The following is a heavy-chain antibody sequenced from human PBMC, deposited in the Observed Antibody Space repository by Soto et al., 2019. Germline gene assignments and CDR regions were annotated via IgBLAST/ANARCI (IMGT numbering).Heavy chain of an antibody. D-gene: IGHD6-13*01. J-gene: IGHJ6*02. CDR3: ARVYSRGQNRYSSSWYGYYGMDV. V-gene: IGHV1-2*02. CDR2: INPNSGGT. Sequence: ASVKVSCKASGYTFTGYYMHWVRQAPGRGLEWMGWINPNSGGTNYAQKFQGRVTMTRDTSISTAYMELSRLRSDDTAVYYCARVYSRGQNRYSSSWYGYYGMDVWGQGTTVTVSS. CDR1: GYTFTGYY.